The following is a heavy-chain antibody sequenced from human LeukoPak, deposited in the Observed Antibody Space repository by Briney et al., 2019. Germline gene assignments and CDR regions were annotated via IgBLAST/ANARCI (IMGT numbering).Heavy chain of an antibody. J-gene: IGHJ4*02. CDR1: GYTFTSYF. V-gene: IGHV1-46*01. CDR2: INPSGGST. D-gene: IGHD2-8*02. CDR3: ARGGPGGASSY. Sequence: ASVKVSCKASGYTFTSYFIHWVRQAPGQGLEWMGMINPSGGSTSYAQKFQGRVTMIRDTSTSTVYMELSSLRSEDTAVHYCARGGPGGASSYWGQGTLVTVSS.